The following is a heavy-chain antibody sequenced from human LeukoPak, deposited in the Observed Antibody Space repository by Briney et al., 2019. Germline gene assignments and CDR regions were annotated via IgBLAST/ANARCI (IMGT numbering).Heavy chain of an antibody. D-gene: IGHD6-6*01. Sequence: PGGSLRLSCAASGFTFDDYAMHWVRQAPGKGLEWVSGISWNSGSIGYADSVKGRFTISRDNAKNSLYLQMNSLRAEDMALYYCAKDSSSSWEGYWYFDLWGRGTLVTVSS. J-gene: IGHJ2*01. CDR2: ISWNSGSI. CDR1: GFTFDDYA. CDR3: AKDSSSSWEGYWYFDL. V-gene: IGHV3-9*03.